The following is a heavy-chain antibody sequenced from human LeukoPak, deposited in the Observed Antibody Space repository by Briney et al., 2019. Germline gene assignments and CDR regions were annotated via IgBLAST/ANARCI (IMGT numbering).Heavy chain of an antibody. Sequence: GGSLRLSCAASGFTFSSYAMHWVRQAPGKGLEWVAVISYDGSNKYYADSVKGRFTISRDNSKNTLYLQMNSLRAEDTAVYYCARGVGATSVGPDYWGQGTLVTVSS. CDR2: ISYDGSNK. CDR3: ARGVGATSVGPDY. J-gene: IGHJ4*02. V-gene: IGHV3-30*04. D-gene: IGHD1-26*01. CDR1: GFTFSSYA.